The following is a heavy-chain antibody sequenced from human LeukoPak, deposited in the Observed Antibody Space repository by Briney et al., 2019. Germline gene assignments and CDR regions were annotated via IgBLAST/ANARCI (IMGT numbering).Heavy chain of an antibody. CDR1: GFTFSMYW. CDR2: IKVDGSEI. Sequence: GGSLRLSCAASGFTFSMYWMSWVRQAPGKGPEWVANIKVDGSEIYYVDSVKGRFTISRDNAKNSLYLQMNSLRAEDTAVYYCTRDRQGPRLYEMDNWGQGTTVTVSS. CDR3: TRDRQGPRLYEMDN. V-gene: IGHV3-7*01. D-gene: IGHD2-8*01. J-gene: IGHJ6*02.